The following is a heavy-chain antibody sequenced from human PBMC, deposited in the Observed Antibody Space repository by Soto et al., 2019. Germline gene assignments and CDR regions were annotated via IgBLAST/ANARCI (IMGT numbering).Heavy chain of an antibody. CDR3: ARRLCSSTSCRTRPNWFDP. CDR1: GGSFSGYY. CDR2: INHSGST. Sequence: SETLSLTCAVYGGSFSGYYWSWIRQPPGKGLEWIGEINHSGSTNYNPSLKSRVTISVDTSKNQFSLKLSSVTAAGTAVYYCARRLCSSTSCRTRPNWFDPWGQGTLVTVSS. D-gene: IGHD2-2*01. J-gene: IGHJ5*02. V-gene: IGHV4-34*01.